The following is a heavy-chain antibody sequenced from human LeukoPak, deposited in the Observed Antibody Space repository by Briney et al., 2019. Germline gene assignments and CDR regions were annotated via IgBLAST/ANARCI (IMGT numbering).Heavy chain of an antibody. D-gene: IGHD2-2*01. CDR2: ISSSSSYI. Sequence: GGSLRLSXAASGFTFSSYSMNWVRQAPGKGLEWVSSISSSSSYIYYADSVKGRFTISRDNAKNSLYLQMNSLRAEDTAVYYCARYCSSTSCSSYYYYYMDVWGKGTTVTVSS. CDR3: ARYCSSTSCSSYYYYYMDV. J-gene: IGHJ6*03. V-gene: IGHV3-21*01. CDR1: GFTFSSYS.